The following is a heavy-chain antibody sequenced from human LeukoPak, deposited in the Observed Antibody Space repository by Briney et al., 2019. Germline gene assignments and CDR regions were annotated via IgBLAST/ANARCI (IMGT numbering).Heavy chain of an antibody. Sequence: GGSLRLSCVGSGFTSIAYALTWARQAPGKGLEWVSSISGGGVTTYYADSVKGRFTISRDNAKNSLYLQMNSLRVEDTAFYYCAKDNRRHYTSGPNPDSLHWGQGALVTVSS. CDR1: GFTSIAYA. CDR2: ISGGGVTT. J-gene: IGHJ4*02. V-gene: IGHV3-23*01. CDR3: AKDNRRHYTSGPNPDSLH. D-gene: IGHD6-19*01.